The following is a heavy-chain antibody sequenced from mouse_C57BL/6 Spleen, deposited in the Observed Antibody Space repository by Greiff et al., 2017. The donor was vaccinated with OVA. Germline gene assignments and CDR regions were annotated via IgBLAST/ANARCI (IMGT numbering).Heavy chain of an antibody. Sequence: QVQLKQPGAELVMPGASVKLSCKASGYTFTSYWMHWVKQRPGQGLEWIGEIDPSDSYTNYNQKFKGKSTLTVDKSSSTAYMQLSSLTSEDSAVYYCARGPSNLFPYYAMDYWGQGTSVTVSS. CDR1: GYTFTSYW. CDR2: IDPSDSYT. J-gene: IGHJ4*01. D-gene: IGHD2-10*02. V-gene: IGHV1-69*01. CDR3: ARGPSNLFPYYAMDY.